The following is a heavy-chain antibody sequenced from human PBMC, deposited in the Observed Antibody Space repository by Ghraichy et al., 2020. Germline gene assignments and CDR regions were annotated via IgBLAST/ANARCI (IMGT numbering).Heavy chain of an antibody. CDR3: ARGGELELREPYYYYGMDV. Sequence: SETLSLTCTVSGGSISSYYWSWIRQPPGKGLEWIGYIYYSGSTNYNPSLKSRVTISVDTSKNQFSLKLSSVTAADTAVYYCARGGELELREPYYYYGMDVWGHGTTVTVSS. CDR2: IYYSGST. CDR1: GGSISSYY. D-gene: IGHD1-7*01. J-gene: IGHJ6*02. V-gene: IGHV4-59*01.